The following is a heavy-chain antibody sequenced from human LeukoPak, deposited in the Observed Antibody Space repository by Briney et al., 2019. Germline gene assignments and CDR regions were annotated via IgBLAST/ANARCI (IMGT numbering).Heavy chain of an antibody. CDR1: GFTFSSYG. CDR2: IRYDGSNK. J-gene: IGHJ6*03. D-gene: IGHD2-2*01. Sequence: GGSLRLSCAASGFTFSSYGMHWVRQAPGKGLEWVAFIRYDGSNKYYADSVKGRFTISRDSSKNTLYLQMNSLRAEDTAVYYCAKVPAAGRYYMDVWGKGTTVTISS. V-gene: IGHV3-30*02. CDR3: AKVPAAGRYYMDV.